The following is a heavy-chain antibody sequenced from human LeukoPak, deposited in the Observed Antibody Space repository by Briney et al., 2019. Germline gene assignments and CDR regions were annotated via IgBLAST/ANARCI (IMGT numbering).Heavy chain of an antibody. V-gene: IGHV4-59*12. CDR1: GGSISSYY. CDR3: ARDSGSAWELLLGY. J-gene: IGHJ4*02. Sequence: SETLSLTCTVSGGSISSYYWSWIRQPPGKGLEWIGYIYYSGSAYYNPSLKSRVTISVDTSKNQFSLKLSSVTAADTAVYYCARDSGSAWELLLGYWGQGTLVTVSS. CDR2: IYYSGSA. D-gene: IGHD1-26*01.